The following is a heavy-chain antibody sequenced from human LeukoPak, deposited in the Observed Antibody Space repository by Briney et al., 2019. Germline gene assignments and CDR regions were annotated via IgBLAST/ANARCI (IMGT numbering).Heavy chain of an antibody. CDR1: GYTFTSYG. CDR2: ISAYNGNT. Sequence: ASVKVSCKASGYTFTSYGISWVRQAPGQGLEWMGWISAYNGNTNYAQKLQGRVTMTTDTSTSTAYMELRSLRSDDTAVYYCAREDDTGRYMGDDAFDIWGQGTMVTVSS. J-gene: IGHJ3*02. V-gene: IGHV1-18*01. D-gene: IGHD1-26*01. CDR3: AREDDTGRYMGDDAFDI.